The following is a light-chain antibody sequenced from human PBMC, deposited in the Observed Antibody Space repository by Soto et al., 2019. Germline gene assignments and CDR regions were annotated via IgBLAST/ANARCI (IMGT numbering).Light chain of an antibody. CDR3: SSYTGSSTLL. V-gene: IGLV2-14*01. J-gene: IGLJ2*01. CDR1: SRDVGGYNY. Sequence: QSALTQPASVSGSPGQSITISCTGTSRDVGGYNYVSWYHQHPGKAPKLMIYEVSNRPSGVSNCFSGSKSGKTASLTISGLQAEDEGDYYCSSYTGSSTLLFGGGTKLTVL. CDR2: EVS.